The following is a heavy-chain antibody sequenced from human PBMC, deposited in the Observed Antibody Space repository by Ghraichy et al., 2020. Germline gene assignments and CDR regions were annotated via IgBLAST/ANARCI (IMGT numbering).Heavy chain of an antibody. Sequence: GGSLRLSCAASGFTFSSYWMSWVRQAPGKGLEWVANIKQDGSEKYYVDSVKGRFTISRDNAKNSLYLQMNSLRAEDTAVYYCARDLSLGFGELGYNWFDPWGQGTLVTVSS. V-gene: IGHV3-7*01. D-gene: IGHD3-10*01. CDR1: GFTFSSYW. CDR3: ARDLSLGFGELGYNWFDP. CDR2: IKQDGSEK. J-gene: IGHJ5*02.